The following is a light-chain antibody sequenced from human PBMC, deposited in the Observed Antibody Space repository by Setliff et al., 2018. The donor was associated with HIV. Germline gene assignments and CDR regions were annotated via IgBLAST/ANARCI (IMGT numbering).Light chain of an antibody. CDR2: RNN. CDR1: SSNIGSNY. CDR3: AAWDDSLRAP. V-gene: IGLV1-47*01. Sequence: QSVLTQPPSASGTPGQRVTISCSGSSSNIGSNYVYWHQQLPGTAPKLLIYRNNQRPSGVPDRFSGSKSGTSASLAISGLRSEDEADYYCAAWDDSLRAPVGTGTKVTVL. J-gene: IGLJ1*01.